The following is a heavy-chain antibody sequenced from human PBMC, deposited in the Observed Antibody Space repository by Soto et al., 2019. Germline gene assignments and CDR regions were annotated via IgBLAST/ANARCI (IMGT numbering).Heavy chain of an antibody. CDR1: GFTFSSYA. D-gene: IGHD4-17*01. Sequence: GGSLRLSCAASGFTFSSYAMSWVRQAPGKGLEWVSAISGSGGSSYYADSVKGRFTISRDNSKNTLYLQMNSLRAEDTAVYYCAKILYGDYGGGDYWGQGTLVTVSS. CDR2: ISGSGGSS. V-gene: IGHV3-23*01. J-gene: IGHJ4*02. CDR3: AKILYGDYGGGDY.